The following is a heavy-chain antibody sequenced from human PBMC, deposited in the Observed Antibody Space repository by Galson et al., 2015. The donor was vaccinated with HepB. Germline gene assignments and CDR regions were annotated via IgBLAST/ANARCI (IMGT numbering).Heavy chain of an antibody. D-gene: IGHD2-15*01. Sequence: SLRLSCAASGFTFSTYTMHWVRQAPGKGLEWVAVISNDGSENYYADSVKGRFTVSRDNSKKTLYLQMNNLRPDDMAVYSCAREGVGWAFDYWGQGTLVIVSS. J-gene: IGHJ4*02. CDR2: ISNDGSEN. CDR1: GFTFSTYT. CDR3: AREGVGWAFDY. V-gene: IGHV3-30*04.